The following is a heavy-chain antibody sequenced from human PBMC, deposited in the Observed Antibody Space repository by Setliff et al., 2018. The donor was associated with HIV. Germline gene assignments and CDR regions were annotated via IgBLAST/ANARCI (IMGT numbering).Heavy chain of an antibody. V-gene: IGHV4-59*02. Sequence: PSETLSLTCSISGGSVTSYLWHWFRQPPGKGLEWIGYIYYTGITDNNPSLEGRVTISVDTSKNQVSLRLKSVTTADTAMYYCARRPRGNYYASGSHRPIGAFDIWGQGTMVTVSS. D-gene: IGHD3-10*01. CDR2: IYYTGIT. J-gene: IGHJ3*02. CDR3: ARRPRGNYYASGSHRPIGAFDI. CDR1: GGSVTSYL.